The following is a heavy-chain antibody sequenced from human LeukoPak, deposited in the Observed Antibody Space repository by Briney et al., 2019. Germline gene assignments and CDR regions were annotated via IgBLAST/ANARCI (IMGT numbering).Heavy chain of an antibody. J-gene: IGHJ5*02. V-gene: IGHV4-59*08. CDR3: ARLGQEGSDPPPQSPNNWFDP. Sequence: SETLSLTCTVSGGSISSYYWSWIQQPPGKGLEWIGYIYYSGSTNYNPSLKSRVTISVDTSKSQFSLKLSSVTAADTAVYYCARLGQEGSDPPPQSPNNWFDPWGQGTLVTVSS. CDR2: IYYSGST. D-gene: IGHD6-19*01. CDR1: GGSISSYY.